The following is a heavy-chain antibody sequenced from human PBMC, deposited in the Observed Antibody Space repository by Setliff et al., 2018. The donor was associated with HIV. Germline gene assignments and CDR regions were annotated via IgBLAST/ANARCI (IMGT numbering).Heavy chain of an antibody. CDR1: GYSLTNYY. CDR2: INPSGGST. J-gene: IGHJ6*03. V-gene: IGHV1-46*01. CDR3: ARAYCSTTSCSTSYHYYYMDV. Sequence: ASVKVSCKASGYSLTNYYMHWVRQAPGQGLEWMGIINPSGGSTSYAQKFQGRVTMTRDTSTSTVYMALSSLRSEDTAVYYCARAYCSTTSCSTSYHYYYMDVWGKGTTVTAP. D-gene: IGHD2-2*01.